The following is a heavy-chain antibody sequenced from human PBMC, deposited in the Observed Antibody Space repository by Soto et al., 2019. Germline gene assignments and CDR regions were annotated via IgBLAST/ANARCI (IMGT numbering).Heavy chain of an antibody. V-gene: IGHV3-30*18. D-gene: IGHD3-16*02. CDR3: AKVAERSMITFGGVIAD. J-gene: IGHJ4*02. Sequence: QVQLVESGGGVVQPGRTLRLSCAASGFTFNTYGMHWVRQAPGKGLEGVAVISFDEKIQYYADSVKGRFTISRDNSKNTMSLQMDSLRPEDTAVYYCAKVAERSMITFGGVIADWGQGTLVTVSS. CDR1: GFTFNTYG. CDR2: ISFDEKIQ.